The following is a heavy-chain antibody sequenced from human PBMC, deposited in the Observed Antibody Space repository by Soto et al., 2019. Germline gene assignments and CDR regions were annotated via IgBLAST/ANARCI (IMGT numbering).Heavy chain of an antibody. CDR3: ARVVFPFSRGGEYVYFYY. CDR2: INPNSGGT. Sequence: QVQLVQSGAEVKKPGASVKVSCKASGYTFTGYYMHWVRQAPGQGLEWMGWINPNSGGTNYAQKLQGRVTMTRDSHISTAYMELSRLRSDDKAVYYCARVVFPFSRGGEYVYFYYWGQGTLVTVSS. V-gene: IGHV1-2*02. CDR1: GYTFTGYY. J-gene: IGHJ4*02. D-gene: IGHD4-17*01.